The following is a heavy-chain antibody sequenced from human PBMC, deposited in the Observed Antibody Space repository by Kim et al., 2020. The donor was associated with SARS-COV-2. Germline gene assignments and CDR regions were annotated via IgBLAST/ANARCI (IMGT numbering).Heavy chain of an antibody. D-gene: IGHD6-19*01. CDR1: GFTLSSYA. CDR2: ISGSGGST. CDR3: VKKIAVAGTYGRH. J-gene: IGHJ1*01. V-gene: IGHV3-23*01. Sequence: GGSLRLSCAASGFTLSSYAMICGRQAPGKGLEWVSLISGSGGSTYYADSVKGRFTISRDKAKNTLYLQMNSLRAEDTAVYSCVKKIAVAGTYGRHWGHGTLVTVSS.